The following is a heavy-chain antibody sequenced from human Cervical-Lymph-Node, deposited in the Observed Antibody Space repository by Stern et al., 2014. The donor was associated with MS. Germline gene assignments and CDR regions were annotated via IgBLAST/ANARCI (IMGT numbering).Heavy chain of an antibody. V-gene: IGHV1-69*12. D-gene: IGHD4-17*01. CDR1: GGTFSSQA. CDR3: ATPSTVIVGGMDV. Sequence: VQLVQSGAEVKKPGSSVKVSCKASGGTFSSQAINWVRQAPGQGLEWLGVIIPIFGTPNYAQKVQDRVTITADESTSTAYMDLSSLRSEDTAVYYCATPSTVIVGGMDVWGQGTTVTVSS. J-gene: IGHJ6*02. CDR2: IIPIFGTP.